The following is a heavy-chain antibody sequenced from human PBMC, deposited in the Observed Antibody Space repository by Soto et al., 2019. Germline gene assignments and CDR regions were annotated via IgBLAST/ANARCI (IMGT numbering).Heavy chain of an antibody. CDR1: GGSINSGDYY. CDR3: DRDRYYGSGTYYNFYSGMDV. J-gene: IGHJ6*04. CDR2: IFHSGST. Sequence: PSETLSLTCTVSGGSINSGDYYWTWVRQPPGKGLEWIGNIFHSGSTYYTPSLQSRVTISLDTSKNHFSLKLSSVTPADTAVYYCDRDRYYGSGTYYNFYSGMDVWGKGTTVTVSS. V-gene: IGHV4-30-4*01. D-gene: IGHD3-10*01.